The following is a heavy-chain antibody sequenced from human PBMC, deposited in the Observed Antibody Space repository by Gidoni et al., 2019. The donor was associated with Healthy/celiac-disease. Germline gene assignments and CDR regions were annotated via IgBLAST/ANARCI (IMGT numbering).Heavy chain of an antibody. D-gene: IGHD3-10*01. CDR1: GGSISSGGYS. CDR3: ARVSPYYYGSGSYYNVDGMDV. CDR2: IYHSGST. V-gene: IGHV4-30-2*01. J-gene: IGHJ6*02. Sequence: QLQLQESGSGLVTPSQTLSLTCAVPGGSISSGGYSLSWIRQPPGKGLEWIGYIYHSGSTYYNPSLKSRGTISVDRSKNQFSLKLSSVTAADTAVYYCARVSPYYYGSGSYYNVDGMDVWGQGTTVTVSS.